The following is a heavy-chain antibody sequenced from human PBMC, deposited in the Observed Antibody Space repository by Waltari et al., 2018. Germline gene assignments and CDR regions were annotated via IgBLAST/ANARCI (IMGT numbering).Heavy chain of an antibody. CDR2: IYYSWSA. J-gene: IGHJ5*02. V-gene: IGHV4-39*07. CDR3: ARALITIFGVVHHWFDP. D-gene: IGHD3-3*01. Sequence: QLQLQESGPGLVKPSETLSLTCTVSGGSISSSSYYWGWIRQPPGKGLELIGSIYYSWSAYYNPSLMSRVPISVATSMHQFSLQLGSVPAADTAVYYCARALITIFGVVHHWFDPWGQGTLVTVSS. CDR1: GGSISSSSYY.